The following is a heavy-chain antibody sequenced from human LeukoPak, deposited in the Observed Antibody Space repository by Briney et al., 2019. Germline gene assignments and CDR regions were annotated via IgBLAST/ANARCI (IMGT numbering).Heavy chain of an antibody. CDR1: GYTFTSYY. J-gene: IGHJ4*02. V-gene: IGHV1-46*01. D-gene: IGHD4-17*01. CDR2: INPSGGST. Sequence: ASVKVSCKASGYTFTSYYMHWVRQAPGQGLEWMGIINPSGGSTSYAQKFQGRVTMTRDTSTSTVYMELSSLRSEDTAVYYCARGGGRRGPRTTVTTYWGQGTLVTVSS. CDR3: ARGGGRRGPRTTVTTY.